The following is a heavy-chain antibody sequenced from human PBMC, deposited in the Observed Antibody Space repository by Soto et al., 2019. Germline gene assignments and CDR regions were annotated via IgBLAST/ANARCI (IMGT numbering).Heavy chain of an antibody. J-gene: IGHJ5*02. V-gene: IGHV1-18*01. CDR3: ARGKPPYCSSTSCGNWFDP. CDR1: GYTFTSYG. Sequence: QVQLVQSGAEVKKPGASVKVSCKASGYTFTSYGISWVRQAPGQGLEWMGWISAYNGNTNYAQKLQGRVTMTTDTSTSTAYMELRSLRSDDTAVYYCARGKPPYCSSTSCGNWFDPWGQGTLVTVSS. D-gene: IGHD2-2*01. CDR2: ISAYNGNT.